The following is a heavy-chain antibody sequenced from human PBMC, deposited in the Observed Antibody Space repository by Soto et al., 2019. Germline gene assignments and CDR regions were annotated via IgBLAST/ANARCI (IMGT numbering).Heavy chain of an antibody. D-gene: IGHD5-18*01. CDR1: GFTFSSYA. CDR3: ARDNWDTAMVPDYYYYYGMDV. CDR2: ISYDGSNK. V-gene: IGHV3-30-3*01. Sequence: PGGSLRLSCAASGFTFSSYAMHWVRQAPGKGLEWVAVISYDGSNKYYADSVKGRFTISRDNSKNTLYLQMNSLRAEDTAVYYCARDNWDTAMVPDYYYYYGMDVWGQGTTVTVSS. J-gene: IGHJ6*02.